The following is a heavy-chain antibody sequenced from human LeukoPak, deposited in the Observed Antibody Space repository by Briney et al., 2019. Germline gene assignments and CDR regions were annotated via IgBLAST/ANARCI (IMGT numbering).Heavy chain of an antibody. CDR2: IIPILGIA. V-gene: IGHV1-69*04. J-gene: IGHJ4*02. D-gene: IGHD4-11*01. CDR3: ARDVDSNYEYYYFDY. CDR1: GGTFSSYT. Sequence: SVKVSCKASGGTFSSYTISWVRQAPGQGLEWMGRIIPILGIANYAQKFQGRVTITADKSTSTAYMELSSLRSEDTAVYYCARDVDSNYEYYYFDYWGPGTLVTVSS.